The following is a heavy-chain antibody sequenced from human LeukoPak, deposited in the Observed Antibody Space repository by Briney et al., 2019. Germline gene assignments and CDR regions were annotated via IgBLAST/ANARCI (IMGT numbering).Heavy chain of an antibody. CDR1: GDSMHSYH. Sequence: SETLSLTCTVSGDSMHSYHWSWIRQSPEKGLEWIGRAYSGVNAYYNPSLQSRVTISVDKSNNQFSLDLASVTAADTALYYCAREKSGTLTRAYYYIDVWGKGITVTVSS. J-gene: IGHJ6*03. CDR2: AYSGVNA. CDR3: AREKSGTLTRAYYYIDV. D-gene: IGHD1-26*01. V-gene: IGHV4-4*07.